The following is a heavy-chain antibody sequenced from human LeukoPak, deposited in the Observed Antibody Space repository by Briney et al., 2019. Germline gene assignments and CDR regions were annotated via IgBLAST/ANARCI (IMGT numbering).Heavy chain of an antibody. J-gene: IGHJ4*02. CDR2: ISYDGSNK. CDR3: ARDRCDILTGCHFDY. V-gene: IGHV3-30-3*01. Sequence: AGGSLRLSCAASGFTFSSYAMHWVRQAPGKGLEWVAVISYDGSNKYYADSVKGRFTISRDNSKNTLYLQMNSLRAEDTAVYYCARDRCDILTGCHFDYWGQGTLVTVSS. D-gene: IGHD3-9*01. CDR1: GFTFSSYA.